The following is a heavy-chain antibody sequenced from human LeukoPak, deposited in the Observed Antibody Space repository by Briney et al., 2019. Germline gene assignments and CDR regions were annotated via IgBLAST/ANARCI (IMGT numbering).Heavy chain of an antibody. CDR3: AKEGHVLRYFDWLPPTFALDH. CDR1: GFTFSSYA. V-gene: IGHV3-23*01. Sequence: GGSLRLSCAASGFTFSSYAMSWVRQAPGKGLEWVSAISGSGGSTYYADSVKGRFTISRDNSKNTLYLQMNSLRAEDTAVYYCAKEGHVLRYFDWLPPTFALDHWGQGTLVTVSS. CDR2: ISGSGGST. J-gene: IGHJ4*02. D-gene: IGHD3-9*01.